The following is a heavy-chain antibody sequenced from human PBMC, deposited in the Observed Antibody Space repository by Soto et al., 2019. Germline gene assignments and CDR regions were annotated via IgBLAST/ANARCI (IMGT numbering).Heavy chain of an antibody. CDR1: GASISSSY. D-gene: IGHD3-22*01. Sequence: SETLSLTCTVSGASISSSYWSWLRQPPGKSLEWIGYIYYSGTTNYNPSLNSRVTISVDTSKNQFSLKLTSVTAADTAVYYCARGSYYYDSSGYYHYWGRGTLVTVSS. CDR2: IYYSGTT. V-gene: IGHV4-59*08. J-gene: IGHJ4*02. CDR3: ARGSYYYDSSGYYHY.